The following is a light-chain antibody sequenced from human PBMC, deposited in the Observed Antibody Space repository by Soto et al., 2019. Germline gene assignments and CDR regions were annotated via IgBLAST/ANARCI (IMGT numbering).Light chain of an antibody. CDR1: SGHSTYI. CDR3: ETWDINTHVV. V-gene: IGLV4-60*02. CDR2: LEGSGSY. Sequence: QPVLTLSSSASASLGSSVKLTCTLSSGHSTYIIAWHQQQPGKAPRYLMKLEGSGSYNKGSGVPHRFSGSSSGADRYLTISNLQFEDEADYYCETWDINTHVVFGGGTKLTVL. J-gene: IGLJ2*01.